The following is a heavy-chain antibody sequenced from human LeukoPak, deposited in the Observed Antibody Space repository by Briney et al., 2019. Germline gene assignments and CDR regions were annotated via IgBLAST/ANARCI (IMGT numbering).Heavy chain of an antibody. J-gene: IGHJ4*02. Sequence: ASVEVPCKASGYTFTGYYMHWVRQAPGQGLEWMGWINPNSGGTNYAQKLQGRVTMTTDTSTSTAYMELRSLRSDDTAVYYCARTSHYVDIAATIPYGIYYFDYWGQGTLVTVSS. D-gene: IGHD5-12*01. CDR2: INPNSGGT. CDR1: GYTFTGYY. V-gene: IGHV1-2*02. CDR3: ARTSHYVDIAATIPYGIYYFDY.